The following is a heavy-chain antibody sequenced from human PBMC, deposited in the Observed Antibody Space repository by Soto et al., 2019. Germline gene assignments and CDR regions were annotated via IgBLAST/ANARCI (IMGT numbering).Heavy chain of an antibody. D-gene: IGHD3-22*01. Sequence: EVQLVESGGGLVKPGGSLRLSCAASGFTFSSYSMNWVRQAPGKGLEWVSSISSSSSYIYYADSVKGRFTISRDNAKNALYLQTNSLRAEDTAVYYCASTGYYDSSGPYHHAPYDAFDIWGQGTMVTVSS. J-gene: IGHJ3*02. CDR2: ISSSSSYI. V-gene: IGHV3-21*01. CDR1: GFTFSSYS. CDR3: ASTGYYDSSGPYHHAPYDAFDI.